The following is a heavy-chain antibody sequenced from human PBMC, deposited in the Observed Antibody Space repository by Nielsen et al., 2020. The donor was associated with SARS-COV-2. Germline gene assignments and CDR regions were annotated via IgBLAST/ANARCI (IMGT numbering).Heavy chain of an antibody. V-gene: IGHV3-53*05. CDR2: TYRGCST. D-gene: IGHD3-10*01. CDR1: GFTVSNNY. J-gene: IGHJ4*02. Sequence: GESLKISCAASGFTVSNNYMTWVRQAPGKGLEWVSVTYRGCSTSYADSVKGRFTISRDNSENTLYLQMNSLRADDTDVYYCGKDPRNGLVRGVIIDYWGQGTLVTVSS. CDR3: GKDPRNGLVRGVIIDY.